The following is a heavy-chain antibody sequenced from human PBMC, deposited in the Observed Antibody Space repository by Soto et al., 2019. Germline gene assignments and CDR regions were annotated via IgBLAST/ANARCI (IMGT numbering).Heavy chain of an antibody. CDR2: IWYDGSNK. CDR1: GFTFSSYG. D-gene: IGHD2-15*01. J-gene: IGHJ6*03. Sequence: QVQLVESGGGVVQPGRSLRLSCAASGFTFSSYGMHWVRQAPGNGLEWVAVIWYDGSNKYYADSVKGRFTISRDNSKNTRYLQMNSLRAEDTAGYYCARDRDLVVVGFYMDVWGKGTTVTVSS. CDR3: ARDRDLVVVGFYMDV. V-gene: IGHV3-33*01.